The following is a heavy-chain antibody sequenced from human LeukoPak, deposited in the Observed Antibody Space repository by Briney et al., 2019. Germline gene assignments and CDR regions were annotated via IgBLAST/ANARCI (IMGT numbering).Heavy chain of an antibody. D-gene: IGHD3-22*01. Sequence: GGSLRLSCAASGFTFSSYSMNWVRQAPGKGLEWVSSISSSSSYIYYADSVKGRFTISRDNAKNSLYLQVNSLRAEDTAVYYCARDSDYYDSSGYYSLGYYYYGMDVWGQGTTVTVSS. CDR3: ARDSDYYDSSGYYSLGYYYYGMDV. J-gene: IGHJ6*02. CDR1: GFTFSSYS. V-gene: IGHV3-21*01. CDR2: ISSSSSYI.